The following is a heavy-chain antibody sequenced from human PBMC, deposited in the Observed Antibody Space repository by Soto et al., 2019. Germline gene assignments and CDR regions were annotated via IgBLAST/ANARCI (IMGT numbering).Heavy chain of an antibody. CDR3: ARDKGYGDLLDF. J-gene: IGHJ4*02. D-gene: IGHD4-17*01. CDR2: IYYSGST. Sequence: PSETLSLTCTVSGGSISSGDYYWSWIRQHPGKGLEWIGYIYYSGSTYYNPSLKSRASISVDTSENQFFLNLSSATAADTAVYYCARDKGYGDLLDFWGQGTLVTVSS. CDR1: GGSISSGDYY. V-gene: IGHV4-31*03.